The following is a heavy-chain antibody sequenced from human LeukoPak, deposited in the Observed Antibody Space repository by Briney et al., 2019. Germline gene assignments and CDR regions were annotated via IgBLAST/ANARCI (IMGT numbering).Heavy chain of an antibody. J-gene: IGHJ2*01. V-gene: IGHV3-73*01. Sequence: GGSLRLSCAASGFTFSGSAMHWVRQASGKGLEWVGRIRSKANSYATAYAASVKGRFTISRDDSKNTAYLQMNSLKTEDTAVYYCTRHNLVWGSYWYFDLWGRGTLVTVSS. CDR2: IRSKANSYAT. CDR3: TRHNLVWGSYWYFDL. CDR1: GFTFSGSA. D-gene: IGHD7-27*01.